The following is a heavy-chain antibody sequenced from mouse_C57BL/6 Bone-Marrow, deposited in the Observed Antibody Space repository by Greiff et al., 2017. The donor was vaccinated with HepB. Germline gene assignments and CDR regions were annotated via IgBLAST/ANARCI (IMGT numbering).Heavy chain of an antibody. V-gene: IGHV1-18*01. J-gene: IGHJ2*01. CDR2: INPNNGGT. Sequence: EVKLVESGPELVKPGASVKIPCKASGYTFTDYNMDWVKQSHGKSLEWIGDINPNNGGTIYNQKFKGKATLTVDKSSSTAYMELRSLTSEDTAVYYCARSYSNYFDYWGQGTTLTVSS. CDR3: ARSYSNYFDY. D-gene: IGHD2-5*01. CDR1: GYTFTDYN.